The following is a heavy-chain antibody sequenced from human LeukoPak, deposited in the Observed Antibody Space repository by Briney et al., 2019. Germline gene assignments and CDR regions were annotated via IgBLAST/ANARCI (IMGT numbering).Heavy chain of an antibody. D-gene: IGHD1-7*01. J-gene: IGHJ4*02. CDR2: IYYSGST. CDR1: GGSISSYY. CDR3: ARLTGTTESDY. V-gene: IGHV4-59*01. Sequence: SETLSLTCTVSGGSISSYYWSWIRQPPGKGLEWIGYIYYSGSTNYNPSPKSRVTISVDTSKNQFSLKLSSVTAADTAVYYCARLTGTTESDYWGQGTLVTVSS.